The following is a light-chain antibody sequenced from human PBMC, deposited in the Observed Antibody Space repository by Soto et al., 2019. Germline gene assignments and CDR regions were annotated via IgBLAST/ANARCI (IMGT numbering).Light chain of an antibody. CDR1: SSNIGAGFD. V-gene: IGLV1-40*01. J-gene: IGLJ3*02. CDR3: QSYDNNLSGRV. CDR2: GNN. Sequence: QSVLTQPPSVSGAPGQRVSISCTGSSSNIGAGFDVHWYQQLPGTAPKLLIYGNNNRPSDVPDRFSGSKSGTSASLAITGLQAEDEADYYCQSYDNNLSGRVFGGGTQLTVL.